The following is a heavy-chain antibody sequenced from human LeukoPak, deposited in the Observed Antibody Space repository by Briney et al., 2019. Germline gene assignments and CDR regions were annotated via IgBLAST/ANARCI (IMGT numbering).Heavy chain of an antibody. D-gene: IGHD2-2*01. CDR2: IRSKANSYAT. J-gene: IGHJ4*02. Sequence: GGSLKLSCAASGFTFSGSAMHWVRQASGKGLEWVGRIRSKANSYATAYAASVKGRFTISRDDSKNTAYLQMNSLKTEDTAVYYCTSGGYCSSTSCYGENWGQGTLVTVSS. CDR1: GFTFSGSA. CDR3: TSGGYCSSTSCYGEN. V-gene: IGHV3-73*01.